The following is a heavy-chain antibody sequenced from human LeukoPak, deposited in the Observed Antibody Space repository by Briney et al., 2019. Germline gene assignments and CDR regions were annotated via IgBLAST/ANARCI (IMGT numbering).Heavy chain of an antibody. CDR1: GFTFSSYD. J-gene: IGHJ6*02. CDR3: ARDPSGRGMGV. D-gene: IGHD6-19*01. CDR2: IGVAGDT. V-gene: IGHV3-13*01. Sequence: QSGGSLRLSCAASGFTFSSYDMQWVRQTIGKGLEWVSAIGVAGDTHYADSVKGRFTVSREDAKNSLYLQMNSLRAGDTAVYYCARDPSGRGMGVWGQGTAVTVSS.